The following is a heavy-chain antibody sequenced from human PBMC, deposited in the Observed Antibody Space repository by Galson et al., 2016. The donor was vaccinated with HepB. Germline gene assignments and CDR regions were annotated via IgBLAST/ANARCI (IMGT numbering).Heavy chain of an antibody. Sequence: CAISGDSVSSNSAGWNWIRQSPSRGLEWLGRTYYRSKWVTDYALSVRSRITINPDTSKNQFSLQLNSVIPEDTAVYYCARCPPYSSTCDYWGQGTLVTVSS. D-gene: IGHD6-13*01. J-gene: IGHJ4*02. CDR2: TYYRSKWVT. CDR3: ARCPPYSSTCDY. V-gene: IGHV6-1*01. CDR1: GDSVSSNSAG.